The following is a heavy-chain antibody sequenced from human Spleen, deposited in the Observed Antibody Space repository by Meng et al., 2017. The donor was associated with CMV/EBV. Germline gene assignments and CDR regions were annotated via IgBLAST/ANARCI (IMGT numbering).Heavy chain of an antibody. CDR2: AYPSDSDT. CDR3: ARQYCTSTSCYIWFDP. V-gene: IGHV5-51*01. Sequence: GESLKISCQGSGYSFTGYWIAWVRQMPGKGLEWMGIAYPSDSDTRYSPPFQGQVTISADKSISTAYLQWSSLKASDTAMYYCARQYCTSTSCYIWFDPWGQGTLVTVSS. J-gene: IGHJ5*02. CDR1: GYSFTGYW. D-gene: IGHD2-2*02.